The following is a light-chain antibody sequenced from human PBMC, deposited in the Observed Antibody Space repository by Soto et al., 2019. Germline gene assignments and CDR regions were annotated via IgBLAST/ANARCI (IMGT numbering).Light chain of an antibody. J-gene: IGKJ4*01. CDR3: QQRSNWPLT. CDR2: DAS. CDR1: QSVSSY. V-gene: IGKV3-11*01. Sequence: EIVLKQSPATLSLSPGERATLSCRASQSVSSYLAWYQQKPGQAPRLLIYDASNRATGIPARFSGSGSGTDFTLTISSLEPEDFAVYYCQQRSNWPLTFGGGTMWIS.